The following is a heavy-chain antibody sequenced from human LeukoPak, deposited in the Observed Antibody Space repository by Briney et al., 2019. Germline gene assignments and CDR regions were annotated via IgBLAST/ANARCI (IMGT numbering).Heavy chain of an antibody. CDR3: ARPAYCSGGSCYSRDVYYFDY. V-gene: IGHV4-59*01. CDR1: GGSISSYY. D-gene: IGHD2-15*01. Sequence: SETLSLTCTVSGGSISSYYWSWIRQPPGKGLEWIGYIYYSGTTNYSPSLKSRVSISVDTSKNQFSLRLSSVTVADTAVYYCARPAYCSGGSCYSRDVYYFDYWGQGTLVTVSS. CDR2: IYYSGTT. J-gene: IGHJ4*02.